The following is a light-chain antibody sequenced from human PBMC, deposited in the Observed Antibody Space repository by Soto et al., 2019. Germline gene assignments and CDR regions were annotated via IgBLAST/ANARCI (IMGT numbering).Light chain of an antibody. V-gene: IGKV1-5*01. J-gene: IGKJ1*01. Sequence: IRITHSASTLSASVGDRVTITYRASQSLGNWLAWYQQKPGKAPKLLIYDASTVGSGVPSRFSGSGSGTEFTLTINSLQPDDFATYYCQQYNSYSSMFGQGTKVDIK. CDR2: DAS. CDR1: QSLGNW. CDR3: QQYNSYSSM.